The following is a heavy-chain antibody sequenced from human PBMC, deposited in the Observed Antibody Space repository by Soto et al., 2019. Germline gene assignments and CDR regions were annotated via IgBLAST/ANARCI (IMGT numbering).Heavy chain of an antibody. V-gene: IGHV4-34*01. Sequence: SETLSLTCAVYGGSFSGYYWSWIRQPPGKGLEWIGEINHSGSTNYNPSLKSRVTISVDTSKNQFSLKLSSVTAADTAVYYCAREARYCSGGSCHYGMDVWGQGTTVTVSS. J-gene: IGHJ6*02. CDR1: GGSFSGYY. D-gene: IGHD2-15*01. CDR3: AREARYCSGGSCHYGMDV. CDR2: INHSGST.